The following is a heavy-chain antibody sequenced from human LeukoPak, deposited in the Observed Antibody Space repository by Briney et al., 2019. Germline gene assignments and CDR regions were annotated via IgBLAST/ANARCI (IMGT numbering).Heavy chain of an antibody. CDR2: ISGSGGST. J-gene: IGHJ3*02. D-gene: IGHD7-27*01. CDR3: AKDIGLGIDVDAFDI. Sequence: GGSLRLSCAASGFTFSSYAMSWVRQAPGKGLEWVSAISGSGGSTYYADSVKGRFTISRDNSKNSLYLQMNSLRTEDTALYYCAKDIGLGIDVDAFDIWGQGTMVTVSS. V-gene: IGHV3-43*02. CDR1: GFTFSSYA.